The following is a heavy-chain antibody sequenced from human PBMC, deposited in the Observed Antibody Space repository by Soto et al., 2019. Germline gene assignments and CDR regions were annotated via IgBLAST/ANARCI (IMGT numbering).Heavy chain of an antibody. CDR1: GFTFSDSF. Sequence: VQLVESGGGLVTPGGSLRLSCAASGFTFSDSFMRWSRQTPGKGLEWLSYISGRDGNIYYADSVRGLFTISRDNAKTSVYRQMNSLRAEDTAVYYCAGDQGPNSSAVWGKGTTVTFAP. CDR2: ISGRDGNI. J-gene: IGHJ6*04. V-gene: IGHV3-11*01. D-gene: IGHD2-15*01. CDR3: AGDQGPNSSAV.